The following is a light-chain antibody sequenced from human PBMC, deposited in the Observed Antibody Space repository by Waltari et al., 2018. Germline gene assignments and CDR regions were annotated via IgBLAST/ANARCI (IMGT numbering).Light chain of an antibody. Sequence: QLMLTQSPSASASLGASVKLTCTLNSGHSDYAIAWHQQQPEKGPRFLMKVNSDGSYIQGDGIPDRFSCSSSGAERYLTISSLQSEDEADYYCQTGGFGIWVFGGGTKLTVL. CDR2: VNSDGSY. V-gene: IGLV4-69*01. CDR1: SGHSDYA. J-gene: IGLJ3*02. CDR3: QTGGFGIWV.